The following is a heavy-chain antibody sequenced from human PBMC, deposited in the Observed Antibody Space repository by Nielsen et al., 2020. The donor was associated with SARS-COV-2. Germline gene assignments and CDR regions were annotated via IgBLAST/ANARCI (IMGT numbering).Heavy chain of an antibody. CDR2: IKSKTDGGTT. CDR3: TIRGGYHDY. Sequence: GESLKISCAASGFTFSNAWMSWVRQAPGKGLEWVGRIKSKTDGGTTDYAAPVKGRFTISRDDSNNTLYLQMNSLKTEDTAVYYCTIRGGYHDYWGQGTLVTVSS. D-gene: IGHD3-22*01. J-gene: IGHJ4*02. V-gene: IGHV3-15*01. CDR1: GFTFSNAW.